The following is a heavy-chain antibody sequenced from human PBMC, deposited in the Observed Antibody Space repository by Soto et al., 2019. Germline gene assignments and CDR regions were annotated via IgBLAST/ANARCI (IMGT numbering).Heavy chain of an antibody. J-gene: IGHJ4*02. Sequence: ASVKVSCKASGYTFTSYAIYWVRQAPGQRLEWMGRINAGNGNIKYSQKFQGRVTITGDKSANTAYTELSSPTSEDTAVYYSATYTIPRIVVVTDKTLDFWGQGTLVTVSS. D-gene: IGHD3-22*01. CDR3: ATYTIPRIVVVTDKTLDF. CDR2: INAGNGNI. V-gene: IGHV1-3*01. CDR1: GYTFTSYA.